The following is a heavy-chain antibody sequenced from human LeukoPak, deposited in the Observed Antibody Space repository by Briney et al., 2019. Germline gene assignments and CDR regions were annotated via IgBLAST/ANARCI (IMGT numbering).Heavy chain of an antibody. CDR2: ISGSGSST. J-gene: IGHJ4*02. CDR3: AKDSNGWYQRGSNYFDY. V-gene: IGHV3-23*01. D-gene: IGHD6-19*01. CDR1: GFFFNAYW. Sequence: GGSLRLSCAASGFFFNAYWLSWVRQAPGKGLEWVSTISGSGSSTYYVDSVKGRFTISRDNSKNTLYLQMNSLRAEDTAEYYCAKDSNGWYQRGSNYFDYWGQGTLVTVSS.